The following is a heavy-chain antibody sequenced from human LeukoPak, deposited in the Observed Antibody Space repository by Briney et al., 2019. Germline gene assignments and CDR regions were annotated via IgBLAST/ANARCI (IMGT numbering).Heavy chain of an antibody. Sequence: GGSLRLSCAASEFTFSSYVICWVREPPGKVVEWVSAIRGSGGRTYYEDSEKGRFTITRDKTKNTLYLQMNSLRAEDTAVYYCAKDGEIGWYGGYLLSVYYYYYYYMDVWGKGTTVTVSS. CDR1: EFTFSSYV. D-gene: IGHD5-12*01. J-gene: IGHJ6*03. CDR2: IRGSGGRT. CDR3: AKDGEIGWYGGYLLSVYYYYYYYMDV. V-gene: IGHV3-23*01.